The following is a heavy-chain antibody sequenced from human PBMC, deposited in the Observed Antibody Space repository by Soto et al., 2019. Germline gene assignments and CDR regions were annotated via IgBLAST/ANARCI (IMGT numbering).Heavy chain of an antibody. J-gene: IGHJ4*02. V-gene: IGHV4-28*01. CDR3: ARREIQGPIDY. CDR1: GYSISSSNW. D-gene: IGHD1-26*01. CDR2: IYYSGTT. Sequence: QVQLQESGPGLVKPSDTLSLTCAVSGYSISSSNWWGWIRQPPGKGLEWIGYIYYSGTTYYNPSLESRVPMSVDTSKNQFPLKLTSVTAVDTAVYYCARREIQGPIDYWGQGTLVTVSS.